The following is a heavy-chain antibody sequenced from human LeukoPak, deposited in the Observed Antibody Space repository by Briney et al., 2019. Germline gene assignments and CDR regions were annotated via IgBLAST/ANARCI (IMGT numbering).Heavy chain of an antibody. J-gene: IGHJ5*02. CDR1: GYRFTSYW. CDR3: ARLGNVAAAGTNWFDP. D-gene: IGHD6-13*01. CDR2: IYPGDSDT. V-gene: IGHV5-51*01. Sequence: GESLKISCKGSGYRFTSYWISWVRQMPGKGLEWMGIIYPGDSDTRYSPSFQGQVTISADKSISTAYLQWSSLKASDTAMYYCARLGNVAAAGTNWFDPWGQGTLVTVSS.